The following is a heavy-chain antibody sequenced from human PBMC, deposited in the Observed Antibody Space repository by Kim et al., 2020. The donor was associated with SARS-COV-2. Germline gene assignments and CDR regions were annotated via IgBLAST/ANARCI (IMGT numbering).Heavy chain of an antibody. CDR3: ARGSYFDY. D-gene: IGHD3-10*01. Sequence: ASVKVSCKASVYTFTSYDMHWVRQAPGQRLEWMGWINAGNGNTKNSQKFQGRVTITRDTSASTAYMELSSLRSEDTAVYYCARGSYFDYWGQGTLVTVSS. V-gene: IGHV1-3*01. CDR2: INAGNGNT. CDR1: VYTFTSYD. J-gene: IGHJ4*02.